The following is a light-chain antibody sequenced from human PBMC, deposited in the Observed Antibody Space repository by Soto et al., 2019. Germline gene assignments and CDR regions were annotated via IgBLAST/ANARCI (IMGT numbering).Light chain of an antibody. CDR3: QRYYSYPHIT. CDR2: AAS. J-gene: IGKJ3*01. Sequence: AIRMTQSPSSFSASTGDRVTITCRASQGISSYLAWYQQKPEKAPKLLIYAASTLQSGVPSRFSGSGSGADFPLTICCLQSEDFATDYCQRYYSYPHITFGPGTKVD. V-gene: IGKV1-8*01. CDR1: QGISSY.